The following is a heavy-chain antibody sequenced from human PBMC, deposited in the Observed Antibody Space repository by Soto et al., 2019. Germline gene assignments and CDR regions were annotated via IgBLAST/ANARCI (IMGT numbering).Heavy chain of an antibody. CDR2: ISYDGSNK. CDR1: GFTFSSYA. V-gene: IGHV3-30-3*01. Sequence: QVQLVESGGGVVQPGRSLRLSCAASGFTFSSYAMHWVRQAPGKGLEWVAVISYDGSNKYYADSVKGRFTISRDNSKNTLYLQMNSRRAEDKAVYYCASTAQGGFDYWGQGTLVTVSS. D-gene: IGHD1-26*01. CDR3: ASTAQGGFDY. J-gene: IGHJ4*02.